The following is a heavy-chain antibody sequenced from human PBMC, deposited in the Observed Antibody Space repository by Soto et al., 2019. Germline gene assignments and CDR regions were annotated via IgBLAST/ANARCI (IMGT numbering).Heavy chain of an antibody. V-gene: IGHV4-4*02. Sequence: SETLSLTCAVSGGSISSSNWWSWVRQPPGKGLEWIGEIYHSGSTNYNPSLKSRVTISVDKSKNQFSLKLSSVTAADTAVYYCARAIPTYYYDSSGYVFDYWGQGTLVTVSS. D-gene: IGHD3-22*01. CDR1: GGSISSSNW. J-gene: IGHJ4*02. CDR2: IYHSGST. CDR3: ARAIPTYYYDSSGYVFDY.